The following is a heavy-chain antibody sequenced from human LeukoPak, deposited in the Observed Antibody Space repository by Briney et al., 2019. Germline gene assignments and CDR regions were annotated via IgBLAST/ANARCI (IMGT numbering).Heavy chain of an antibody. J-gene: IGHJ6*02. CDR2: ISGSGSTT. CDR3: AKDQAYGPGAPYGMDV. Sequence: GGSPRLSCAASGFTFSSYAMNWVRQAPGKGLEWVSGISGSGSTTYYAVSVEGQFTISRDKSKSTVYLQMNSLRAEDTAVYYCAKDQAYGPGAPYGMDVWGQGTTVTVPS. CDR1: GFTFSSYA. D-gene: IGHD2-2*01. V-gene: IGHV3-23*01.